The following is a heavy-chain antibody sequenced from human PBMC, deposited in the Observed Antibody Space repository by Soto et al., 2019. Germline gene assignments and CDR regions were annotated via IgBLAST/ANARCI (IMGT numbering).Heavy chain of an antibody. Sequence: QVQLVQSGAEVKKPGASVKVSCKASGYTFTSYHMDWVRQAPGQGLEWMGKVSPSGDRTWYAQKVRGRVTMTRDTSTSTDYMELSSLRSEDTAVYYCARDGGNYGDDDYWGQGTLVTVSS. CDR2: VSPSGDRT. D-gene: IGHD4-17*01. V-gene: IGHV1-46*01. CDR3: ARDGGNYGDDDY. CDR1: GYTFTSYH. J-gene: IGHJ4*02.